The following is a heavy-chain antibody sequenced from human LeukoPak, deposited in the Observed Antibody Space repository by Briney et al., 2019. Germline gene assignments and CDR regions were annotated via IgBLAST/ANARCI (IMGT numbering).Heavy chain of an antibody. Sequence: PGGSLRLSCIASGFSFSGHWGHWARQLPGKGLVWVSRISPTGSTTSYADSVKGRFTVSRDNAKNTLYLQVNNLRAEDTAVYYCARGPNSNWSGLDFWGQGTLLTVSS. J-gene: IGHJ4*02. V-gene: IGHV3-74*01. D-gene: IGHD6-6*01. CDR3: ARGPNSNWSGLDF. CDR2: ISPTGSTT. CDR1: GFSFSGHW.